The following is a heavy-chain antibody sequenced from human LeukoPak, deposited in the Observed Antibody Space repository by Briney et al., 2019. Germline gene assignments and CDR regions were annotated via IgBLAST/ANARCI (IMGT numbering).Heavy chain of an antibody. V-gene: IGHV3-73*01. Sequence: GGSLRLSCEASGFPFSGSAIDWVRQAPGKGLEWVGRIRSRANSYVAQYQPSLIGRILISRGDSRDTAYLQMHSLSPADTAVYYCSRQTDTYCSRANCYVDNFYGLDVWGQGTRVTVSS. J-gene: IGHJ6*02. CDR2: IRSRANSYVA. CDR3: SRQTDTYCSRANCYVDNFYGLDV. CDR1: GFPFSGSA. D-gene: IGHD2-2*01.